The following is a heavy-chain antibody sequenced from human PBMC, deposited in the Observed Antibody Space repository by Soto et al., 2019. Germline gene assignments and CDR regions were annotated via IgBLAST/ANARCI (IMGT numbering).Heavy chain of an antibody. Sequence: EVQLVESGGGLVKPGGSLRLSCAASGFTFSSYSMNWVRQAPGKGLEWVSSISSSSSYIYYADSVKGRFTIFRDNAKNSLYPQMNSLRAEDTAVYYCWLYCTNGLVCRGGMDVWGQGTTVTVSS. CDR1: GFTFSSYS. CDR3: WLYCTNGLVCRGGMDV. J-gene: IGHJ6*02. V-gene: IGHV3-21*01. D-gene: IGHD2-8*01. CDR2: ISSSSSYI.